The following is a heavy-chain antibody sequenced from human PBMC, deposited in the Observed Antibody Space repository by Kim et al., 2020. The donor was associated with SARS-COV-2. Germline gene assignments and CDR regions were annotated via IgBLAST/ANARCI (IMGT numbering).Heavy chain of an antibody. CDR2: TRNKANSYTT. D-gene: IGHD3-10*01. Sequence: GGSLRLSCAASGFTFSDHYMDWVRQAPGKGLEWGGRTRNKANSYTTEYAASVKGRFTISRDDSKNSLYLQMNSLKTEDTAVYYCGITKNAFDIWGQGTMVTVSS. J-gene: IGHJ3*02. V-gene: IGHV3-72*01. CDR1: GFTFSDHY. CDR3: GITKNAFDI.